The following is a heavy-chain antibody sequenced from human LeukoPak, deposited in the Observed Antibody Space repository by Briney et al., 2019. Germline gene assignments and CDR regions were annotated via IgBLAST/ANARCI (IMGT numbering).Heavy chain of an antibody. CDR1: GFTVSSNY. J-gene: IGHJ4*02. Sequence: GGSLRLSCAASGFTVSSNYMSWVRQAPGKGLEWVSVIYSGGSTYYADSVKGRFTISRDNSKNTLYLQMNSLRAEDTAVYYCARDWYGGNSDYWGQGTLVTVSS. D-gene: IGHD4-23*01. V-gene: IGHV3-53*01. CDR3: ARDWYGGNSDY. CDR2: IYSGGST.